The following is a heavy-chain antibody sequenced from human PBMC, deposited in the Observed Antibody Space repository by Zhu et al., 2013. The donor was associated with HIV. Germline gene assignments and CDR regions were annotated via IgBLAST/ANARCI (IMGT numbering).Heavy chain of an antibody. V-gene: IGHV1-69*09. CDR3: ARSRMVVVVPAAGNWFDP. D-gene: IGHD2-2*01. J-gene: IGHJ5*02. Sequence: QVQLVQSGAEVKKPGSSVKVSCKASGGTFSSYTISWVRQAPGQGLEWMGRIIPILGIANYAQKFQGRVTITADKSTSTAYMELSSLRSEDTAVYYCARSRMVVVVPAAGNWFDPWGQGTRGHRLL. CDR1: GGTFSSYT. CDR2: IIPILGIA.